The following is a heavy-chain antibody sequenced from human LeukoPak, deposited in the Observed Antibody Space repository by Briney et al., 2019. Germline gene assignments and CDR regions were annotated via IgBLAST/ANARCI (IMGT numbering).Heavy chain of an antibody. CDR3: ARLLDYYDSSGYPDY. J-gene: IGHJ4*02. D-gene: IGHD3-22*01. CDR1: GFTFSSYS. Sequence: NPGGSLRLSCAASGFTFSSYSMNWVRQAPGKGLEWVSSISSNSYYIYYADSVKGRFTISRDNAKNSLYLQINSLRVEDTALYYCARLLDYYDSSGYPDYWGQGTLVTVSS. CDR2: ISSNSYYI. V-gene: IGHV3-21*01.